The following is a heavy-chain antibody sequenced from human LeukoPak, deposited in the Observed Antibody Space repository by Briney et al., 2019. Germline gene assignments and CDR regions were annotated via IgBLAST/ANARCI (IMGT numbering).Heavy chain of an antibody. D-gene: IGHD3-3*01. CDR1: GGSFSGYY. V-gene: IGHV4-34*01. J-gene: IGHJ4*02. Sequence: PSETPSLTCAVYGGSFSGYYWSWIRQPPGKGLEWIGEINHSGSTNYNPSLKSRVTISVDTSKNQFSLKLSSVTAADTAVYYCARGKWDFWSGYLFDYWGQGTLVTVSS. CDR3: ARGKWDFWSGYLFDY. CDR2: INHSGST.